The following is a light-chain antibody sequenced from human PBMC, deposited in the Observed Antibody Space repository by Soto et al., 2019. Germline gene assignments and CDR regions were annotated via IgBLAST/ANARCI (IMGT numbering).Light chain of an antibody. Sequence: QSALTQPASVSGSPGQSITISCTGTSSDVGGYHYVSWYQQHPGKAPKLMIYDVSNRHSGVSNRFSGSKSGNTASLTISGLQAEDEADYDCSSYTRSSTLVVFGGGTKLTVL. CDR3: SSYTRSSTLVV. CDR2: DVS. CDR1: SSDVGGYHY. J-gene: IGLJ2*01. V-gene: IGLV2-14*01.